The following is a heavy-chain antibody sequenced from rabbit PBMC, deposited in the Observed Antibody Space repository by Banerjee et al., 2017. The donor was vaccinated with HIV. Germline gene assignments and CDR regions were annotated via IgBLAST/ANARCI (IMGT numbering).Heavy chain of an antibody. J-gene: IGHJ3*01. CDR2: IYTGNGNT. V-gene: IGHV1S40*01. CDR3: ARDGGSSYGLDPFDL. D-gene: IGHD8-1*01. CDR1: GFSFSSGYD. Sequence: QQLVESGGGLVKPGASLTLTCKASGFSFSSGYDMCWVRQAPGKGLEWIACIYTGNGNTYYASWAKGRFTISKTSSTTVTLQMTSLTAADTATYFCARDGGSSYGLDPFDLWGQGTLVTVS.